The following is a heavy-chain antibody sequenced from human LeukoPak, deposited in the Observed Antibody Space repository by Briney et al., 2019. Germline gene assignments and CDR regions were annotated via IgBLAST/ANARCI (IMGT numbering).Heavy chain of an antibody. V-gene: IGHV3-13*01. CDR2: IGTAGDT. CDR3: ARDRPDYGAERFAY. J-gene: IGHJ4*02. D-gene: IGHD4-17*01. CDR1: GFTFSNYD. Sequence: GGSLRLSCAASGFTFSNYDMHWVRQAAGKGLEWVSGIGTAGDTYYPDSVKGRFTISRENAKNSLYLQMNSLRAEDTAVYYCARDRPDYGAERFAYWGQGALVTVSS.